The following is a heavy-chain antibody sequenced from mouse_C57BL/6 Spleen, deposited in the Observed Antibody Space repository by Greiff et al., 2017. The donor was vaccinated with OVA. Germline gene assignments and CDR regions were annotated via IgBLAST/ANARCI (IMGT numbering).Heavy chain of an antibody. CDR3: ARVGVDSSGGYFDY. D-gene: IGHD3-2*02. J-gene: IGHJ2*01. Sequence: QVQLQQPGAELVRPGSSVKLSCKASGYTFTSYWMHWVKQRPIQGLEWIGNIDPSDSETHYNQKFKDKATLTVDKSSSTAYMQLSSLTSEDSAVYYCARVGVDSSGGYFDYWGQGTTLTVSS. V-gene: IGHV1-52*01. CDR1: GYTFTSYW. CDR2: IDPSDSET.